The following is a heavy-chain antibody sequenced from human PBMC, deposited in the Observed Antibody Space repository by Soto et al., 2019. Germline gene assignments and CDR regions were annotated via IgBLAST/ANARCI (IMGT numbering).Heavy chain of an antibody. J-gene: IGHJ4*02. CDR3: VRGGQGHQPYQFDF. CDR2: LTGNGGTT. D-gene: IGHD2-2*01. V-gene: IGHV3-23*01. Sequence: PGGSLRLSCEASGFTFSNFGMSWVRQAPGKGLEWVSGLTGNGGTTYYADSVKGRFTISRDNSKNTLNLQMNSLRVEDTAVYYCVRGGQGHQPYQFDFWGQGTLVTVSS. CDR1: GFTFSNFG.